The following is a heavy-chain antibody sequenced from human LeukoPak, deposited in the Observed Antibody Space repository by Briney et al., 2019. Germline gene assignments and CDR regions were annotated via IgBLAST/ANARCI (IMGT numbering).Heavy chain of an antibody. V-gene: IGHV1-18*04. J-gene: IGHJ6*03. D-gene: IGHD4-11*01. CDR2: ISAYNGNT. CDR1: GYSFTSYW. Sequence: GESLKISCKGSGYSFTSYWIGWVRQAPGQGLEWMGRISAYNGNTNYAQKLQGRVTMTTDTSTSTAYMELRSLRSDDTAVYYCARLQSYYYYYMDVWGKGTTVTVSS. CDR3: ARLQSYYYYYMDV.